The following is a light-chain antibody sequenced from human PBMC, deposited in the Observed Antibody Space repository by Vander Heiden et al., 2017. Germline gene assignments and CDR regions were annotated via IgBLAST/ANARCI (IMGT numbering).Light chain of an antibody. V-gene: IGKV1-8*01. CDR1: QGISSY. Sequence: AIRMTQSPSSFSASTGDRVTITCRASQGISSYLAWYQQKPGKAPKLLIYAASTLQSGVPSRFSGSGSGTDFTLTISCLQSEDFATYYCRQYYSPTWTFGQGTKVEIK. CDR2: AAS. CDR3: RQYYSPTWT. J-gene: IGKJ1*01.